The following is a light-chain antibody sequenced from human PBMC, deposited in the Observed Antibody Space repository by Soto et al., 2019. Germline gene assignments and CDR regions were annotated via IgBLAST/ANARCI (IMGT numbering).Light chain of an antibody. CDR2: DES. V-gene: IGLV3-21*02. Sequence: SYELTQPPSVSVAPGQTARITCGGHNIGSKSVHGYQQKPGQAPVLVVYDESDRPSGIPERFSGANSGNTATLTISRVEAGDEADHYSQVWDSSSDQHVVCGGGTKLTVL. CDR1: NIGSKS. J-gene: IGLJ2*01. CDR3: QVWDSSSDQHVV.